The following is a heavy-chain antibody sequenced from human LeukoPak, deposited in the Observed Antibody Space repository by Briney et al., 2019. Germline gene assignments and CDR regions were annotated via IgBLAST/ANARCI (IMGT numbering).Heavy chain of an antibody. J-gene: IGHJ4*02. V-gene: IGHV3-30*03. CDR3: AGTGSFDY. Sequence: GGSLRLSCAASGFTFSSYSMNWVRQAPGKGLEWVAVISYDGSNKYYADSVKGRFTISRDNSKNTLYLQMNSLRAEDTAVYYCAGTGSFDYWGQGTLVTVSS. D-gene: IGHD7-27*01. CDR1: GFTFSSYS. CDR2: ISYDGSNK.